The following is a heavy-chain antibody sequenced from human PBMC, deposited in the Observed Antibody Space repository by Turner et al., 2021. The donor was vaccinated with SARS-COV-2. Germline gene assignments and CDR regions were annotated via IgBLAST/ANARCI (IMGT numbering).Heavy chain of an antibody. CDR2: ISYVGSDQ. CDR1: GFTFSEYG. D-gene: IGHD2-21*01. J-gene: IGHJ4*02. V-gene: IGHV3-30*18. CDR3: TKDAFTSYIYYFNF. Sequence: QVQPMVESGGAVVETGRSLGLSCGVSGFTFSEYGMNWVRQAPGKGLEWVAVISYVGSDQYYADSVKGRFTISRDNSKNTVYLQMNSLRVEDTAVYYCTKDAFTSYIYYFNFWGQGTLVTVSS.